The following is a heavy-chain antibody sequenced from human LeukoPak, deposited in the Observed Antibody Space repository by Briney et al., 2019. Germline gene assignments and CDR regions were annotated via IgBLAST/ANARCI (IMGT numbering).Heavy chain of an antibody. CDR2: ISGSGGYV. Sequence: GGSLRLSCAASGFTFSSYGMNWVRQSPGKGLEWVSTISGSGGYVYYADSVKGRITISRDNSKNTLYLQMNSLRAEDTAVYYCARLPKYYYDSSGYWTDYWGQGTLVTVSS. CDR3: ARLPKYYYDSSGYWTDY. J-gene: IGHJ4*02. CDR1: GFTFSSYG. V-gene: IGHV3-23*01. D-gene: IGHD3-22*01.